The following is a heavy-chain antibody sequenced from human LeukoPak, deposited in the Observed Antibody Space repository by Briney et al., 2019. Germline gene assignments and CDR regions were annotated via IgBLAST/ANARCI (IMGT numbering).Heavy chain of an antibody. CDR3: ARVRYIRGPDHFYMDV. V-gene: IGHV3-30*02. CDR1: GFTFSIYG. J-gene: IGHJ6*03. CDR2: IRNDGSNK. Sequence: GGSLRLSCAASGFTFSIYGMHWDRQAPGKGLEWVAFIRNDGSNKYYADSVKGRFTISRDNSKNTLHLQMNTLRPEDTAVYYCARVRYIRGPDHFYMDVWGKGTTVTISS. D-gene: IGHD1-1*01.